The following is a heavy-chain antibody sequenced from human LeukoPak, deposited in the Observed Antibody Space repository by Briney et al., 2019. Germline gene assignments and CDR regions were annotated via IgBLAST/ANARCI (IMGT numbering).Heavy chain of an antibody. J-gene: IGHJ6*02. CDR1: GFTFDDCA. CDR3: AKEPGVAVAGVYYYYGMDV. CDR2: ISWNSGSI. D-gene: IGHD6-19*01. Sequence: HPGGSLRLSCAASGFTFDDCAMHWVRQAPGKGLEWASGISWNSGSIGYADSVKGRFTISRDNAKNSLYLQMNSLRAEDTALYYCAKEPGVAVAGVYYYYGMDVWGQGTTVTVSS. V-gene: IGHV3-9*01.